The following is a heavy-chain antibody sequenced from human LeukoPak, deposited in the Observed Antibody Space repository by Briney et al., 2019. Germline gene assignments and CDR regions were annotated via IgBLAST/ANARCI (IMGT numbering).Heavy chain of an antibody. V-gene: IGHV3-30*01. J-gene: IGHJ5*02. CDR3: GRQVAPGQWLVNL. D-gene: IGHD6-19*01. CDR1: GFNFSNYA. Sequence: GGSLRLSCVASGFNFSNYAIHWVRRPPGKGLEWVAVMSTGGSLQYYANSVKGRFTISRDNYKSTLFLQMNSLSAADTAVYYCGRQVAPGQWLVNLWGQGTLVTVSS. CDR2: MSTGGSLQ.